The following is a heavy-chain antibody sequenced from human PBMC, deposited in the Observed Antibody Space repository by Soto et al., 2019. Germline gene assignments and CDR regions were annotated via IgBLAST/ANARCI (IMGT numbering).Heavy chain of an antibody. D-gene: IGHD1-1*01. CDR2: MNQNGGEI. CDR1: GFTFGDFW. V-gene: IGHV3-7*05. J-gene: IGHJ6*02. Sequence: EVQLVESGGGLVQPGGSLRLSCTVSGFTFGDFWMTWVRQAPGKGLEWVANMNQNGGEIYYADSVRGRFVISRDNAKNSLFLQMNSLSAEDTALYYCASQRIPYAMDVWGQGTTVTVSS. CDR3: ASQRIPYAMDV.